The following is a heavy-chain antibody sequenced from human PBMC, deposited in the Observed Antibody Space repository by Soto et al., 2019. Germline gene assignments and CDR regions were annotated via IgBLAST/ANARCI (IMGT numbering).Heavy chain of an antibody. V-gene: IGHV4-31*03. J-gene: IGHJ6*02. CDR2: ISDSGRT. CDR1: GGSISSGASY. Sequence: QVQLQESGPGLVKPSQTLSLSCNVSGGSISSGASYWSWIRQRPGKGRKGIGYISDSGRTYDNQSLKSRVIISVDASKNQFSLKLNSGTAADAAVYYCARDRGDLGGGMEVWGQGTTGTVSS. CDR3: ARDRGDLGGGMEV. D-gene: IGHD2-21*01.